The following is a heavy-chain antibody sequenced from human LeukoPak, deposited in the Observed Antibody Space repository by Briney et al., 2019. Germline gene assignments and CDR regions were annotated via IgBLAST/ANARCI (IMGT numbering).Heavy chain of an antibody. CDR2: IYHSGST. Sequence: KPSETLSLTCTVSGYSISSGYYWGCIRPPPGKVLEWIGSIYHSGSTYYNPSLKSRVTISVDTSKNQFSLKLSSVTAADTAVYYCAGDMYSSSLDYWGQGTLVTVSS. CDR3: AGDMYSSSLDY. D-gene: IGHD6-6*01. CDR1: GYSISSGYY. J-gene: IGHJ4*02. V-gene: IGHV4-38-2*02.